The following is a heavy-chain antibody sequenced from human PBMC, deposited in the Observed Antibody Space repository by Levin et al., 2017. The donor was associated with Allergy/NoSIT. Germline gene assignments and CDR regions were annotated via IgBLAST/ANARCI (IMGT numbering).Heavy chain of an antibody. D-gene: IGHD3-10*01. CDR3: ARTTTLLWFGEYPDYFDY. J-gene: IGHJ4*02. V-gene: IGHV1-2*02. Sequence: GESLKISCKASGYTFTGYYMHWVRQAPGQGLEWMGWINPNSGGTNYAQKFQGRVTMTRDTSISTAYMELSRLRSDDTAVYYCARTTTLLWFGEYPDYFDYWGQGTLVTVSS. CDR1: GYTFTGYY. CDR2: INPNSGGT.